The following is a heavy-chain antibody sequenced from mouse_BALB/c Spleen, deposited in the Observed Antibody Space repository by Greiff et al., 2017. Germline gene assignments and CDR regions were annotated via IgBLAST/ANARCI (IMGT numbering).Heavy chain of an antibody. CDR1: GFTFSSYT. J-gene: IGHJ2*01. D-gene: IGHD3-2*01. Sequence: EVKLVESGGGLVKPGGSLKLSCAASGFTFSSYTMSWVRQTPEKRLEWVATISSGGSYTYYPDSVKGRFTISRDNAKNTLYLQMSSLKSEDTAMYYCTRALDSSGSFDYWGQGTTLTVSS. CDR2: ISSGGSYT. CDR3: TRALDSSGSFDY. V-gene: IGHV5-6-4*01.